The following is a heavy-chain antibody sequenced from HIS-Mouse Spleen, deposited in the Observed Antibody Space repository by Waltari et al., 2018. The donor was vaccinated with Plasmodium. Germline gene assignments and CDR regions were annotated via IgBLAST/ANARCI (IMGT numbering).Heavy chain of an antibody. CDR1: GYTFTGYY. J-gene: IGHJ4*02. CDR3: AKSSKGTGDLWDY. D-gene: IGHD7-27*01. V-gene: IGHV1-2*02. Sequence: QVQLVQSGAEVKKPGASVTVSCKASGYTFTGYYMPWVRQAPGQGLEWMGWINPNSGGTNYAQKFQGRVTMTRDTSISTAYMELSRLKSDDTAVYYCAKSSKGTGDLWDYWGQGTLVTVSS. CDR2: INPNSGGT.